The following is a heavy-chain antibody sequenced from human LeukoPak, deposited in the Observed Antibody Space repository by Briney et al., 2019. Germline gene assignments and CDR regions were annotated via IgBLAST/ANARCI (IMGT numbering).Heavy chain of an antibody. Sequence: PGGSLRLSCAASGFTFSSYSMNWVRQAPGKGLEWVSYISSTSNMIYYADSVRGRFTISRDNAENSLYLQMNSLRAEDTAVYYCATASGSWYRYYFDNWGQGTLVTVSS. CDR3: ATASGSWYRYYFDN. D-gene: IGHD6-13*01. CDR1: GFTFSSYS. CDR2: ISSTSNMI. V-gene: IGHV3-48*04. J-gene: IGHJ4*02.